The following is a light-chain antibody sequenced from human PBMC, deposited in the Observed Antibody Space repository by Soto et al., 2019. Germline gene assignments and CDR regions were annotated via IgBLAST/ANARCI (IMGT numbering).Light chain of an antibody. CDR2: DAF. Sequence: EIVLTQSPATLALSPGEGVTLSCRASQSVRNYLAWYQQKPGQAPRLLIYDAFNRATGIPTRFSGSGSGTDFTLTISRLEPEDFAVYYCQHRSDWRFTFGPGTKLEIK. CDR1: QSVRNY. J-gene: IGKJ3*01. CDR3: QHRSDWRFT. V-gene: IGKV3-11*01.